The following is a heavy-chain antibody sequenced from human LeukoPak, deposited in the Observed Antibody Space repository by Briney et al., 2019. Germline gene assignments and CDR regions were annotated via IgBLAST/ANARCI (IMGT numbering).Heavy chain of an antibody. V-gene: IGHV3-23*01. CDR3: AKSGGYDFWSGSSNYYYYYYMDV. D-gene: IGHD3-3*01. CDR2: ISGSGGST. CDR1: GFTFNTYA. Sequence: GGSLRLSCAASGFTFNTYAMSWVRQAPGKGLEWVSAISGSGGSTYYADSVKGRFTISRDNSKNTLYLQMNSLRAEDTAVYYCAKSGGYDFWSGSSNYYYYYYMDVWGKGTTVTVSS. J-gene: IGHJ6*03.